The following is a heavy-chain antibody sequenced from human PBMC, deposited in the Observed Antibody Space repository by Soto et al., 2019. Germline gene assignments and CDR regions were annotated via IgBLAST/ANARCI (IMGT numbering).Heavy chain of an antibody. CDR3: ARDYAPVYGGYLDF. V-gene: IGHV3-30*03. Sequence: QVQLVESGGGVVQPGRSLRLSCAASGFTFSNYGMHWVHQAPGKGLEWVAVISHGGSDEYYVDSVKGRFTISRDNSKNTLYLQMNSLRIEDTAMYYCARDYAPVYGGYLDFWGQGTLVTVSS. CDR1: GFTFSNYG. CDR2: ISHGGSDE. D-gene: IGHD2-8*01. J-gene: IGHJ4*02.